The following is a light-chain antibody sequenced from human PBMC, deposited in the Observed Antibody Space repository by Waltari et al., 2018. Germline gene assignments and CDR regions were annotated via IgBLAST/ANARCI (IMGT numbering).Light chain of an antibody. CDR1: ENDFQY. V-gene: IGKV3-11*01. J-gene: IGKJ4*01. CDR2: DAS. Sequence: DIVFTQSPATLSLSPGARANLPCRASENDFQYVAWYQQRPGQAPRLLISDASNRATGVPDRFDAFGSGTDFTLTISSLEPEDFAVYYCQQRNDWPLTFGGGTRVEIK. CDR3: QQRNDWPLT.